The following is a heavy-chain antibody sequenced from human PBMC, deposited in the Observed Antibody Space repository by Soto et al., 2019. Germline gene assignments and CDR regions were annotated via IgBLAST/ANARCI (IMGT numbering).Heavy chain of an antibody. J-gene: IGHJ4*02. D-gene: IGHD2-21*02. CDR2: IKSKTDGGTT. CDR3: TTNGTASRWYFDY. V-gene: IGHV3-15*01. CDR1: GFTFNNAW. Sequence: GGSLRLSCAASGFTFNNAWMTWVRQVPGKGLEWVGRIKSKTDGGTTDYAAPVKGRFTISRDDPNNTQYLQMNSLKTEDTAGYSCTTNGTASRWYFDYWGQGTLVTVSS.